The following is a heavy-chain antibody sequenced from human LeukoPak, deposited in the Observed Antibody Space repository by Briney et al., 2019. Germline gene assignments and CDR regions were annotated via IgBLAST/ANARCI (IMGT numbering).Heavy chain of an antibody. J-gene: IGHJ5*02. CDR1: GDSISSYY. CDR2: IFTSGST. CDR3: ARKALPGNWFDP. Sequence: SETLSLTCTVSGDSISSYYWSWIRQPAGKGLEWIGRIFTSGSTNYNPSLKSRVTMSLDTSKNQFSLKLSSVTAADTAVYYCARKALPGNWFDPWGQGALVTVSS. V-gene: IGHV4-4*07.